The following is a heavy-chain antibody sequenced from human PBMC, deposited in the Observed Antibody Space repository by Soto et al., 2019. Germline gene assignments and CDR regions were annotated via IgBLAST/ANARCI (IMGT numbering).Heavy chain of an antibody. V-gene: IGHV1-69*12. J-gene: IGHJ6*02. D-gene: IGHD3-3*02. CDR2: IMPIFRKP. Sequence: QVQLEQSGAEVKKPGSSVKVSCKASGGTFSTSAISWVRQAPGQGLEWMGGIMPIFRKPAYAQKFQGRVTVTADESTSTAYMELSGLRYDDTAVYYCARDKDRQQLGGNYYYILDVWGQGTTVTVSS. CDR3: ARDKDRQQLGGNYYYILDV. CDR1: GGTFSTSA.